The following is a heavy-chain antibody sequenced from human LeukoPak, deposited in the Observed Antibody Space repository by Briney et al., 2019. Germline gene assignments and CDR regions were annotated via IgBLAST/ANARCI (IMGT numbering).Heavy chain of an antibody. CDR3: ARGGFGPAPDLTWKERFDY. Sequence: SETLSLTCTVSGGSISSYYWSWIRQPAGKGLEWIGRIYTSGSTNYNPSLKSRVTMSVDTSKNQFSLKLSSVTAADTAVYYCARGGFGPAPDLTWKERFDYWGQGTLVTVSS. D-gene: IGHD3-16*01. V-gene: IGHV4-4*07. CDR1: GGSISSYY. J-gene: IGHJ4*02. CDR2: IYTSGST.